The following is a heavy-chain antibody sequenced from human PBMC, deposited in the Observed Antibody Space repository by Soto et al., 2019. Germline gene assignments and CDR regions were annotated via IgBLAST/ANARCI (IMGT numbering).Heavy chain of an antibody. CDR1: GFTFNSYA. CDR3: AKGPYCSTTSCYTVGDFNY. D-gene: IGHD2-2*02. CDR2: ISGSGAST. Sequence: GGSLRLSCAASGFTFNSYAMSWVRQSPGKGLEWVSAISGSGASTYYADSVRGRFTISRDNSKNTMYLQMNSLRAEDTAVYYCAKGPYCSTTSCYTVGDFNYWGQGTLVTVSS. J-gene: IGHJ4*02. V-gene: IGHV3-23*01.